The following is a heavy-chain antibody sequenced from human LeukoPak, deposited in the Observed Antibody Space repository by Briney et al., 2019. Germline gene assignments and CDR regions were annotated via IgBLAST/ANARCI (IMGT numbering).Heavy chain of an antibody. D-gene: IGHD3-22*01. Sequence: GGSLRLSCAASGFTFTSYGMHWVRQAPGKGLEWVSFTRYDGSNKYYADSVKGRFTISRDNSNNTLYLQMNSLRTEDTAVYYCAKPPLDDIFAFDYWGQGTLVTVSS. CDR3: AKPPLDDIFAFDY. J-gene: IGHJ4*02. V-gene: IGHV3-30*02. CDR2: TRYDGSNK. CDR1: GFTFTSYG.